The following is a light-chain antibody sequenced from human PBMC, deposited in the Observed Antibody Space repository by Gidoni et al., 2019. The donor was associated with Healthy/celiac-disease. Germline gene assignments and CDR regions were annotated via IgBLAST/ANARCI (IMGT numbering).Light chain of an antibody. CDR1: QSLLHSNGYNY. CDR2: LGS. CDR3: MQALQTPMYT. Sequence: DIVMTQSPLSLPVTPGEPASISCRSSQSLLHSNGYNYLDWYLQKPEQSPQLLIYLGSNRASGVPDRFSGSGSGTDFTLKISRVEAEDVGVYYCMQALQTPMYTFGQGTKLEIK. V-gene: IGKV2-28*01. J-gene: IGKJ2*01.